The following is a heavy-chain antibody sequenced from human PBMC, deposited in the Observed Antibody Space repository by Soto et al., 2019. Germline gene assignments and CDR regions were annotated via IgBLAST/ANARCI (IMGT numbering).Heavy chain of an antibody. CDR3: ARDVAGGSRLGELSSYFDY. J-gene: IGHJ4*02. Sequence: QVQLVASGGGVVQPGRSLRLSCAASGFTFSTDAIHWVRQAPGKGLEWLAVISYDGSNKYYADSVKGRFTIARDNSKNTLYLQMTSLPTEDTAVYSCARDVAGGSRLGELSSYFDYWGQGTLVTVSS. CDR1: GFTFSTDA. CDR2: ISYDGSNK. V-gene: IGHV3-30-3*01. D-gene: IGHD3-16*02.